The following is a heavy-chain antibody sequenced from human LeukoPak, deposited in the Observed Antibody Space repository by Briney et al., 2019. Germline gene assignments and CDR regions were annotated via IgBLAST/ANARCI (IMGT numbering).Heavy chain of an antibody. CDR1: GDSVSSNSAA. Sequence: SQTLSLTCAISGDSVSSNSAAWNWLRQSPSRGLEWLGRTYYRSKWYNDYAVSVKSRITINPDTSKNQFSLQLNSVTPEDTAVYYCARVRWEGRRAFDIWGQGTMVTVSS. CDR2: TYYRSKWYN. J-gene: IGHJ3*02. V-gene: IGHV6-1*01. CDR3: ARVRWEGRRAFDI. D-gene: IGHD4-23*01.